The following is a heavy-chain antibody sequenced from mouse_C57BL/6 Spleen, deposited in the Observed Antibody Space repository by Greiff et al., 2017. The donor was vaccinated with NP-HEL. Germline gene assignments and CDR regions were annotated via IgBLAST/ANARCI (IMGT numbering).Heavy chain of an antibody. CDR3: ARERGSSYFDY. CDR2: ISDGGSYT. CDR1: GFTFSSYA. D-gene: IGHD1-1*01. J-gene: IGHJ2*01. Sequence: EVQGVESGGGLVKPGGSLKLSCAASGFTFSSYAMSWVRQTPEKRLEWVATISDGGSYTYYPDNVKGRFTISRDNAKNNLYLQMSHLKSEDTAMYYCARERGSSYFDYWGQGTTLTVSS. V-gene: IGHV5-4*01.